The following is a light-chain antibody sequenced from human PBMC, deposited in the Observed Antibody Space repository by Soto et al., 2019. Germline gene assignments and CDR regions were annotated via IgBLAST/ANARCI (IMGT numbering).Light chain of an antibody. CDR3: GTWDSSLNAEV. CDR1: NSNIESNY. CDR2: DNN. J-gene: IGLJ3*02. Sequence: QSVLTQTPSASGTPGQRVTISCSGSNSNIESNYVYWYQQFPRTAPKLLISDNNYRPSGIPDRFSASKSGTSATLGITGLQTGDEADYYCGTWDSSLNAEVFGGGTKLTVL. V-gene: IGLV1-51*01.